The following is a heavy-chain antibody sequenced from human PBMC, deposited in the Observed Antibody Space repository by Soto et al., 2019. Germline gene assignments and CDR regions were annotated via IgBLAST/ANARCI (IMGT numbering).Heavy chain of an antibody. CDR2: IYYSGST. D-gene: IGHD2-15*01. V-gene: IGHV4-61*01. CDR1: GGSVSSGSYY. J-gene: IGHJ6*02. Sequence: QVQLQESGPGLVKPSETLSLTCTVSGGSVSSGSYYWSWIRQPPGKGLEWIGYIYYSGSTNYNPSLKSRVTIAVDTSKNQFSLKLSSVTAADTAVYYCASTPPYGMDVWGQGTTVTVSS. CDR3: ASTPPYGMDV.